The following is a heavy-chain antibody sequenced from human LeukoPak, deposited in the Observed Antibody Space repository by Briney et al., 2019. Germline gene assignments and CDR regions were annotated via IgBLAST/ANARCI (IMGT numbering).Heavy chain of an antibody. J-gene: IGHJ4*02. Sequence: PSETLSLTCTVSGGSISSSSYYWGWIRQPPGKGLEWIGSIYYSGSTYYNPSLKSRVTMSVDTSKNQFSLKLSSVTAADTAVYYCARGDFDYWGQGTLVTVSS. CDR1: GGSISSSSYY. CDR3: ARGDFDY. CDR2: IYYSGST. V-gene: IGHV4-39*07. D-gene: IGHD5-24*01.